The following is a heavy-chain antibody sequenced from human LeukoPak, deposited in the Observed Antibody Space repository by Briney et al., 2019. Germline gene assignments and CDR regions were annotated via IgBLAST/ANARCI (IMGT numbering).Heavy chain of an antibody. D-gene: IGHD3-9*01. V-gene: IGHV3-23*01. J-gene: IGHJ3*02. Sequence: AGGSLRLSCAASGFTFSSYAMSWVRQAPGKGLEWVSAISGSGGSTYYADSVKGRFTISRDNSKNTLYLQMNSLRAEDTAVYYCATRGITLRYFDPGGPWVGAFDIWGQGTMVTVSS. CDR1: GFTFSSYA. CDR3: ATRGITLRYFDPGGPWVGAFDI. CDR2: ISGSGGST.